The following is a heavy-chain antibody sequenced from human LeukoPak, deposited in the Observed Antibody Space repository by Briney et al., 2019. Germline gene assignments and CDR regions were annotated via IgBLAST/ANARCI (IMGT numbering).Heavy chain of an antibody. CDR3: ARHGYYDSRSYYYFDY. Sequence: KTSETLSLTCTVSGGSISSSRYYWGWIRQPPGKGLESLVSVYYSGSTYYNPSLKSRLTISVDTSKNQSSLKLSSVTAADTAAYYCARHGYYDSRSYYYFDYWGQGALVAVSS. J-gene: IGHJ4*02. V-gene: IGHV4-39*01. CDR2: VYYSGST. D-gene: IGHD3-10*01. CDR1: GGSISSSRYY.